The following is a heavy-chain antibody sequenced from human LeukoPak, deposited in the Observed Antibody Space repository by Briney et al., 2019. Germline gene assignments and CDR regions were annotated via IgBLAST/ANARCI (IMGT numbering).Heavy chain of an antibody. J-gene: IGHJ5*02. D-gene: IGHD6-13*01. V-gene: IGHV4-34*01. CDR1: GGSFSGYY. CDR3: AREGYSSSWLNWFDP. Sequence: PSETLSLTCAVYGGSFSGYYWSWIRQPPGKGLEWIGEINHSGSTNYNPSLKSRVTTSVDTSKNQFSLKLSSVTAADTAVYYCAREGYSSSWLNWFDPWGQGTLVTVSS. CDR2: INHSGST.